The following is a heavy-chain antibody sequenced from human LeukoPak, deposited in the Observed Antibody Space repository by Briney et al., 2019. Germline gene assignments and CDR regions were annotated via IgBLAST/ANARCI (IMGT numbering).Heavy chain of an antibody. CDR1: GGTFSSYA. CDR3: ARVSYYGSGSYYNEDY. V-gene: IGHV1-69*06. J-gene: IGHJ4*02. D-gene: IGHD3-10*01. Sequence: SVKVSCKATGGTFSSYAISWVRQAPGQGLEWMGGIIPIFGTANYAQKFQGRVTITADKSTSTAYMELSSLRSEDTAVYYCARVSYYGSGSYYNEDYWGQGTLVTVSS. CDR2: IIPIFGTA.